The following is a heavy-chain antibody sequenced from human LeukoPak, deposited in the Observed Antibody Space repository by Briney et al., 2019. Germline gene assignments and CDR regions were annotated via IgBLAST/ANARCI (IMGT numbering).Heavy chain of an antibody. CDR2: ISSSSSYI. V-gene: IGHV3-21*01. Sequence: GGSLRLSCAASGFTFSSYSMNWVRQAPGKGVEWVSSISSSSSYIYYADSVKGRFTVSRDNAKTSLYLQMNSLRAEDTAVYYCARDERGYCRSTTCYWGCFVPSGHGTLVTVSS. D-gene: IGHD2-2*01. CDR3: ARDERGYCRSTTCYWGCFVP. CDR1: GFTFSSYS. J-gene: IGHJ5*02.